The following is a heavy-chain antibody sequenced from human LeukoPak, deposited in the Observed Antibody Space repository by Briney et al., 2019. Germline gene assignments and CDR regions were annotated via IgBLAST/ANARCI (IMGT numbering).Heavy chain of an antibody. CDR3: ARGLYDFWSGYHMDV. Sequence: SETLSLTCTVSGGSISSGGYYWSWIRQHPGKGLEWIGYIYYSGSTYYNPSLKSRVTISVDTSKNQFSLKLSSVTAADTAVYYCARGLYDFWSGYHMDVWGKGTRVTVSS. V-gene: IGHV4-31*03. CDR1: GGSISSGGYY. J-gene: IGHJ6*03. D-gene: IGHD3-3*01. CDR2: IYYSGST.